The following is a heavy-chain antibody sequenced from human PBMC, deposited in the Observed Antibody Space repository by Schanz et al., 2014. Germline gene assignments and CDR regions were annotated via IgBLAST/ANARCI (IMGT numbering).Heavy chain of an antibody. CDR2: ISVYNHNK. CDR1: GYLFINSG. D-gene: IGHD3-3*01. V-gene: IGHV1-18*01. CDR3: ARDRRFFDRDDLYYFDS. J-gene: IGHJ4*02. Sequence: GPEVKKPGATVKVSCKASGYLFINSGISWVRQAPGQGLEWMGWISVYNHNKEYDQKFQGRVTMTTDTSTSTAYMALTDLRSDDTAVYYCARDRRFFDRDDLYYFDSWGQGTLVTVSS.